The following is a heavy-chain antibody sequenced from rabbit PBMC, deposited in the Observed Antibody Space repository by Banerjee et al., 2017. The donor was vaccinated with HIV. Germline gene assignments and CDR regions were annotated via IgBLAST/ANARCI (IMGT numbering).Heavy chain of an antibody. CDR3: ARGDDGHSGSNL. Sequence: FSNKYVMCWVRQAPGKGLEWIGRINTSSGNIVYASWAKGRFTISKTSSTTVTLQMTSLTAADTATYLCARGDDGHSGSNLWGQGTLVTV. CDR1: FSNKYV. CDR2: INTSSGNI. D-gene: IGHD1-1*01. V-gene: IGHV1S40*01. J-gene: IGHJ4*01.